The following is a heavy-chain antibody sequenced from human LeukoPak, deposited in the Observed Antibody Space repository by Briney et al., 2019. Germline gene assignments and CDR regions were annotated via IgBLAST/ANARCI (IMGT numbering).Heavy chain of an antibody. CDR3: AGLVGRYSSGLYYYYFDY. J-gene: IGHJ4*02. D-gene: IGHD3-22*01. CDR2: MYLSGTT. CDR1: GDSINSLDL. V-gene: IGHV4-4*02. Sequence: SETLSLTCTVSGDSINSLDLWSWVRQPPGKGLEWIGEMYLSGTTHSNPSVESRATISIDKSKNQFFLNLSSVTAADTAVYYCAGLVGRYSSGLYYYYFDYWGQGTLVTVSS.